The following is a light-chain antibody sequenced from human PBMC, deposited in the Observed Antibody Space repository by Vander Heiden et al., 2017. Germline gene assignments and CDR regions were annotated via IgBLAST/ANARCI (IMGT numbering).Light chain of an antibody. CDR3: GAWDDSLSGI. CDR2: DNN. J-gene: IGLJ1*01. CDR1: RPNIGNNY. Sequence: VLTQPPSGSAAPGQKVISSCSGGRPNIGNNYVSWYQQLPGTAPKLLIYDNNKRPSGIPDRFSGSKSGTSATLAITGLQTGDEADYYCGAWDDSLSGIFGSGTKVTVL. V-gene: IGLV1-51*01.